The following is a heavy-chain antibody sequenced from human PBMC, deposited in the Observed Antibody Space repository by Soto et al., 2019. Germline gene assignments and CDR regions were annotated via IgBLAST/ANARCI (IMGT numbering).Heavy chain of an antibody. CDR2: ISSSGSIR. V-gene: IGHV3-48*03. J-gene: IGHJ6*02. CDR3: ARDLRTLDRGVTYGMDF. D-gene: IGHD3-10*01. CDR1: GFTYGAYE. Sequence: EVQLVESGGGLVQPGGSLRLSCAVSGFTYGAYEMNWVRQAPGQVLAWVSYISSSGSIRYYADSVQGRFTISRDNANNSLYLPMNSLRAEDTAVYYCARDLRTLDRGVTYGMDFWGQGTPVTVSS.